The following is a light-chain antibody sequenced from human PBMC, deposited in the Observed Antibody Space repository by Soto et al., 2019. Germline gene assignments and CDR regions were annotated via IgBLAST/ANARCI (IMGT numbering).Light chain of an antibody. CDR2: EAT. CDR1: SSDVGSYNL. V-gene: IGLV2-23*01. J-gene: IGLJ3*02. Sequence: QPASVSGSPEQSITISCTGTSSDVGSYNLVSWYQLHPGKAPKVMIYEATKRPSGVSNRFSSSKSGNTASLTISGLQAEDEADYYCCAYAGSGTVVFGGGTKLTVL. CDR3: CAYAGSGTVV.